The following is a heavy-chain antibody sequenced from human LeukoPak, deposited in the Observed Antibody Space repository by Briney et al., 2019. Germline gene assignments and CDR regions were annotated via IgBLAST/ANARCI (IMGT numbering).Heavy chain of an antibody. CDR3: ATATVYSSSWYREEHDY. D-gene: IGHD6-13*01. V-gene: IGHV1-24*01. J-gene: IGHJ4*02. Sequence: PEASVKVSCKASGYTFTSYYMHWVRQAPGKGLEWMGGFDPEDGETIYAQKFQGRVTMTEDTSTDTAYMELSSLRSEDTAVYYCATATVYSSSWYREEHDYWGQGTLVTVSS. CDR1: GYTFTSYY. CDR2: FDPEDGET.